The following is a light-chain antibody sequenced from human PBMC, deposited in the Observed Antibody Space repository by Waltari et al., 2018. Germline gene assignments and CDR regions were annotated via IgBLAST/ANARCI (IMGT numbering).Light chain of an antibody. CDR2: GAS. Sequence: EIVLTQSPGTLSLSPGDRATLSCRASQRVGRTLAWYQQKPGQAPRLLMYGASSRATGTPDRVSGSGSGTDFSLTISRLEPEDFAVYYCQHYVRLPATFGQGTKVEIK. CDR3: QHYVRLPAT. CDR1: QRVGRT. J-gene: IGKJ1*01. V-gene: IGKV3-20*01.